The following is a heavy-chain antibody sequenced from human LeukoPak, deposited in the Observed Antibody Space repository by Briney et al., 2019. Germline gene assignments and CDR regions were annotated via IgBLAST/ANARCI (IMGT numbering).Heavy chain of an antibody. CDR2: IYYSGST. V-gene: IGHV4-39*01. D-gene: IGHD6-13*01. CDR1: GGSISSSSYY. J-gene: IGHJ6*03. Sequence: PSETLSLTCTVSGGSISSSSYYWGWIRQPPGKGLEWIGSIYYSGSTYYNPSLKSRVTISVDTSKNQFSLKLSSVTAADTAVYYCARQGGYMAAAYYYMDVWGKGTTVTVSS. CDR3: ARQGGYMAAAYYYMDV.